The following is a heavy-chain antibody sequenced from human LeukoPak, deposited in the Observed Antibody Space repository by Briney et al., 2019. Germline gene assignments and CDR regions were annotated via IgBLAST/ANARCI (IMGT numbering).Heavy chain of an antibody. CDR1: GFPFDRYW. J-gene: IGHJ4*02. Sequence: GGSLRLSCVASGFPFDRYWMSWVRQAPGKGLECVANIKHDGSEKNFVDSVKGRFTISRDNAENSLFLQMNSLRADDTAVYFCARQPIYEAYFDFWGQGTLVTVSS. CDR3: ARQPIYEAYFDF. CDR2: IKHDGSEK. V-gene: IGHV3-7*01. D-gene: IGHD3-16*01.